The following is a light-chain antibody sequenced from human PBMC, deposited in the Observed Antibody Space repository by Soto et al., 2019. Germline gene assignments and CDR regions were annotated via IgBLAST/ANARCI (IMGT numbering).Light chain of an antibody. V-gene: IGLV1-44*01. CDR2: NDN. J-gene: IGLJ3*02. Sequence: QSVLTQPPSMSGTPGQRVTISCSGSSSNIADNTLNWYQQLPGTAPKLLIYNDNDRPSRVPDRFSGSKSGTSASLAISGLQSEDEADYYCATWDVNLNGRVFGGGTKLTVL. CDR3: ATWDVNLNGRV. CDR1: SSNIADNT.